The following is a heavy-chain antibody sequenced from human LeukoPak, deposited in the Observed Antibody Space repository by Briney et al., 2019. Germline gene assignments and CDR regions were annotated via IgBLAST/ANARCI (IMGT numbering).Heavy chain of an antibody. D-gene: IGHD5-12*01. CDR3: ASGYSYRFYFDF. CDR1: GYTFTNYG. J-gene: IGHJ4*02. CDR2: IAAYNDNT. V-gene: IGHV1-18*01. Sequence: ASVKVSCKASGYTFTNYGIIWVRQAPGQGLEWMGWIAAYNDNTNYAQKFQGRITMTTDTSTSTAYMELRSLTSDDTAMYYCASGYSYRFYFDFWGQGTLVTVSS.